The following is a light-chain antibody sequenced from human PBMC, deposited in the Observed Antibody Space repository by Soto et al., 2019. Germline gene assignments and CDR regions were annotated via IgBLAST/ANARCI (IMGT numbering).Light chain of an antibody. CDR2: AAS. Sequence: IQITQSPSSLSASVGERVMITCRASQDIKNDLGWYQQKPGKAPKLLIYAASSLQSGVPSRFSGSGSGTDFTLTISSLQPEDFATYYCQQSYSTPPTFGQGTKVDI. V-gene: IGKV1-39*01. CDR3: QQSYSTPPT. CDR1: QDIKND. J-gene: IGKJ1*01.